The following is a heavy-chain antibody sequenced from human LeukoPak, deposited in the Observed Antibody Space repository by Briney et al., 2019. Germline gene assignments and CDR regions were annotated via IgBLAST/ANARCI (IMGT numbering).Heavy chain of an antibody. V-gene: IGHV1-8*02. CDR2: MNPNSGNT. Sequence: GESLKISCKGSGYSFTSYWIGWVRQMPGKGLEWMGWMNPNSGNTGYAQRFQGRVTLTSNTSISTAYMELGSLRSEDTAVYYCARGGASAAARRFDPWGQGTLVTVSS. CDR3: ARGGASAAARRFDP. J-gene: IGHJ5*02. D-gene: IGHD6-13*01. CDR1: GYSFTSYW.